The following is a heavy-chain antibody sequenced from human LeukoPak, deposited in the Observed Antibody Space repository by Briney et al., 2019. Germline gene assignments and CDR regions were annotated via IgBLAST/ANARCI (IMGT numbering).Heavy chain of an antibody. Sequence: KPSETLSLTCTVSGGSISSYYWSWIRQPPGKGLEWIGYIYYSGSTNYNPSLKSRVTISVDTSENQFFLKLSSVTAADTAVYYCARRTDYYYGMDVWGQGTTVTVSS. V-gene: IGHV4-59*08. CDR1: GGSISSYY. J-gene: IGHJ6*02. CDR3: ARRTDYYYGMDV. CDR2: IYYSGST.